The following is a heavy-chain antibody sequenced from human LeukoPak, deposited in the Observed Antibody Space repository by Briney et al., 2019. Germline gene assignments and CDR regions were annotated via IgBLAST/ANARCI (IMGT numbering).Heavy chain of an antibody. D-gene: IGHD3-10*01. V-gene: IGHV3-21*01. CDR2: ISSSSSYI. Sequence: GGSLRLSCAASGFTFSSYSMNWVRQAPGKGLEWVSSISSSSSYIYYADSVKGRFTVSRDNAKNSLYLQMNSLRAEDTAVYYCARGALGEIDYWGQGTLVTVSS. CDR3: ARGALGEIDY. CDR1: GFTFSSYS. J-gene: IGHJ4*02.